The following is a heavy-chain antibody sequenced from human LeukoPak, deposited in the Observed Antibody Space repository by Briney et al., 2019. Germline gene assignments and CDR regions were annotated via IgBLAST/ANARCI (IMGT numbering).Heavy chain of an antibody. Sequence: GGSLRLSCAASGFTFSSYEMNWVRQAPGKGREWVSYISSSGSITYYADSVKGRFTISRDNAKNSLYLQMNSLRAEDTAVYYCAELGITMIGGVWGKGTTVTISS. CDR2: ISSSGSIT. D-gene: IGHD3-10*02. V-gene: IGHV3-48*03. CDR1: GFTFSSYE. CDR3: AELGITMIGGV. J-gene: IGHJ6*04.